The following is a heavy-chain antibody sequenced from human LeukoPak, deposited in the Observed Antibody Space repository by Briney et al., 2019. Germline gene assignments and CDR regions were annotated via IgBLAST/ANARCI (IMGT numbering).Heavy chain of an antibody. D-gene: IGHD3-22*01. V-gene: IGHV3-21*01. Sequence: GGSLRLSCAASGFTLSSYSMNWGRQAPGKGLEWVSSISSSGGHIYYADSLKGRLAISRDNAKNSLYLQMNGLRADDTAVYYCARDGFYYDSSAYYHPSGIDSWGQGTLVTVSS. CDR2: ISSSGGHI. CDR3: ARDGFYYDSSAYYHPSGIDS. CDR1: GFTLSSYS. J-gene: IGHJ4*02.